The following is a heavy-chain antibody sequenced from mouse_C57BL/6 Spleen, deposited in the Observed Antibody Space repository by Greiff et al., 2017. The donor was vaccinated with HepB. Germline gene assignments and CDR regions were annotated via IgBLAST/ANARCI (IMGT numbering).Heavy chain of an antibody. V-gene: IGHV1-59*01. D-gene: IGHD1-1*01. CDR1: GYTFTSYW. J-gene: IGHJ4*01. CDR3: ARGITTVRYAMDY. Sequence: QVQLQQPGAELVRPGTSVKLSCKASGYTFTSYWMHWVKQRPGQGLEWIGVIDPSDSYTNYNQKFKGKATLTVDKSSSTAYMQLSSLTSEDSAVYNCARGITTVRYAMDYWGQGTSVTVSS. CDR2: IDPSDSYT.